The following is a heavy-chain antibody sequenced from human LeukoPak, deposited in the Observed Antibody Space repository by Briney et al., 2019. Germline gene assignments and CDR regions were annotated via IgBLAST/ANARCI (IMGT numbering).Heavy chain of an antibody. CDR3: STEDKYCKTTTCDDY. Sequence: ASVNVSFTASGYAFTLRYMHWVRQVPGQGLEWMGFIKPDSGFTNYAEKFQDRVTMSRDTSITTVYMELSSLGSGDTALYYCSTEDKYCKTTTCDDYWGQGTLVTVSS. CDR1: GYAFTLRY. V-gene: IGHV1-2*02. J-gene: IGHJ4*02. D-gene: IGHD2/OR15-2a*01. CDR2: IKPDSGFT.